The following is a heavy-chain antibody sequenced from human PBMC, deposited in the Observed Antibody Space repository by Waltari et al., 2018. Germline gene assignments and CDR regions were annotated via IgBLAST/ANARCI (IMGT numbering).Heavy chain of an antibody. CDR3: AREDSSSWGYYGMDV. Sequence: QVQLVQSGAEVKKPGASVKVSCKASEYTFTSYDIHWVRQATGQGLEWMGWMNPNSGNTGYAQKFQGRVTMTRNTSISTAYMELSSLRSEDTAVYYCAREDSSSWGYYGMDVWGQGTTVTVSS. D-gene: IGHD6-13*01. CDR2: MNPNSGNT. CDR1: EYTFTSYD. J-gene: IGHJ6*02. V-gene: IGHV1-8*01.